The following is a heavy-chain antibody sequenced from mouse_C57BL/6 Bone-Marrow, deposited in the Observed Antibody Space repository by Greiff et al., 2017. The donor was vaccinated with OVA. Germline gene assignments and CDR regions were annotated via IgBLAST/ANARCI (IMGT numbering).Heavy chain of an antibody. J-gene: IGHJ3*01. CDR1: GYTFTDYY. V-gene: IGHV1-76*01. CDR2: IYPGSGNT. D-gene: IGHD2-14*01. CDR3: ARSLREGTTFSY. Sequence: VQLQQSGAELVRPGASVKLSCKASGYTFTDYYINWVKQRPGQGLEWIARIYPGSGNTYYNEKFKGKATLTAEKSSSTAYMQLSSLTSEDSAVYFCARSLREGTTFSYWGQGTLVTVSA.